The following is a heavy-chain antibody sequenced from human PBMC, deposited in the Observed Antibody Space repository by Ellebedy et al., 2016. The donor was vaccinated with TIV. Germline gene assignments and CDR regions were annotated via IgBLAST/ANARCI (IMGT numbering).Heavy chain of an antibody. D-gene: IGHD3-22*01. Sequence: SETLSLTCTVSGGSISSYYWSWIRQPPGKGLEWIGYIYYSGSTNYNPSLKSRVTISVDTSKNQFSLKLSSVTAADTAVYYCARQHYYDSSGYPIDYWGQGTLVTVSS. V-gene: IGHV4-59*08. CDR3: ARQHYYDSSGYPIDY. CDR1: GGSISSYY. CDR2: IYYSGST. J-gene: IGHJ4*02.